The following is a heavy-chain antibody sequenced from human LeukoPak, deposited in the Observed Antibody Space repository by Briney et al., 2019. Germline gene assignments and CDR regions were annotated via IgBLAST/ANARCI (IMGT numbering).Heavy chain of an antibody. J-gene: IGHJ4*02. CDR2: IIPILGIA. CDR3: ATVGIAARHGDY. D-gene: IGHD6-6*01. Sequence: ASVTVSFKASGGTFSNYASSWVRPAPGQGLAGVGRIIPILGIANYAQKFQGRVTITADKSTSTAYMELSSLRSEDTAVYYCATVGIAARHGDYWGQGTLVTVSS. V-gene: IGHV1-69*04. CDR1: GGTFSNYA.